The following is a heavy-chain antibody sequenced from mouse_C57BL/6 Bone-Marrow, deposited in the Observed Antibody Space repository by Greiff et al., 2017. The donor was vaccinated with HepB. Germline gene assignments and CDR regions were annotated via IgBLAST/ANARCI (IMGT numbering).Heavy chain of an antibody. CDR2: INPSTGGT. CDR3: ARSITTVVDFDY. Sequence: VQLQQSGPELVKPGASVKISCKASGYSFTGYYMNWVKQSPEKSLEWIGEINPSTGGTTYNQKFKAKATLTVDKSSSTAYMQLKSLTSEDSAVYYCARSITTVVDFDYWGQGTTLTVSS. D-gene: IGHD1-1*01. CDR1: GYSFTGYY. V-gene: IGHV1-42*01. J-gene: IGHJ2*01.